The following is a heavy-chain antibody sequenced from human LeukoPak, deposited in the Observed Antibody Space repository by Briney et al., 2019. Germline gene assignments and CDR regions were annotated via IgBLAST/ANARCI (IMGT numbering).Heavy chain of an antibody. CDR1: GFTFSSYS. CDR2: ISSSSSYI. J-gene: IGHJ4*02. D-gene: IGHD1-26*01. V-gene: IGHV3-21*01. CDR3: ARERLLWELQGGGDFDY. Sequence: GGSLRLSCAASGFTFSSYSMNWVRQAPGKGLEWVSSISSSSSYIYYADSVKGRFTISRDNAKNSLYLQMNSLRAEDTAVYYCARERLLWELQGGGDFDYWGQGTLVTVSS.